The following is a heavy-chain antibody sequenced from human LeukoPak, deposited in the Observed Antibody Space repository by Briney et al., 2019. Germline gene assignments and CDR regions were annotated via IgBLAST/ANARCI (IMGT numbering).Heavy chain of an antibody. V-gene: IGHV4-59*08. CDR1: GGSISSYY. CDR3: ARHWDSLAFQH. Sequence: SETLSLTCTVSGGSISSYYWSWIRQPPGKGLEWIGYIYYSGSTNYNPSLKSRVTISVDTSKNQFSLKLSSVTAADTAVYYCARHWDSLAFQHLGQGTLVTVSS. J-gene: IGHJ1*01. D-gene: IGHD1-26*01. CDR2: IYYSGST.